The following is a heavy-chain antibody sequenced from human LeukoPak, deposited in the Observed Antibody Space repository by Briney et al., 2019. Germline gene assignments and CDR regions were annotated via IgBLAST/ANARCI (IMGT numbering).Heavy chain of an antibody. CDR3: AKGTSSSWTYFDY. CDR2: ISGSDSST. D-gene: IGHD6-13*01. CDR1: GFTFAKYG. Sequence: GGSLRLSCAASGFTFAKYGMHWVRQAPGKGLEWVSVISGSDSSTYYADSVKGRFTISRDNSKNTLYLQMNSLRAEDTAVYYCAKGTSSSWTYFDYWGQGTLVTASS. J-gene: IGHJ4*02. V-gene: IGHV3-23*01.